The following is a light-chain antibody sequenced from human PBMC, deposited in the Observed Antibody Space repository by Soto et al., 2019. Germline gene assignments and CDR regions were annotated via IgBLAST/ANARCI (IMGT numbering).Light chain of an antibody. J-gene: IGKJ5*01. CDR2: GIS. Sequence: EIVLTQSPGTLSLSPGERATLSCRASQSVSSSYVAWYQQKPGQAPRLLIYGISSRATGIPDRFSGSGSGTDFTLTISRLDPEDFVVYYCQQYSSSPITFGQGTRLEI. V-gene: IGKV3-20*01. CDR1: QSVSSSY. CDR3: QQYSSSPIT.